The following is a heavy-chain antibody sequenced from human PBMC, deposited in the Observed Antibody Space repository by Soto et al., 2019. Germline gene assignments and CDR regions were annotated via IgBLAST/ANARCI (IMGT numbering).Heavy chain of an antibody. CDR1: GISFYDYA. CDR2: INWDSGDI. V-gene: IGHV3-9*01. D-gene: IGHD2-8*01. Sequence: GGSLRLSCVVSGISFYDYAMHCFRQFPLKWLEWVSGINWDSGDIGYADSVKGRFTISRDNAKNSLYLQMNSLKTEDTALYYCAKDTAPGFYDANGHLDYWGQGTPVTVSS. J-gene: IGHJ4*02. CDR3: AKDTAPGFYDANGHLDY.